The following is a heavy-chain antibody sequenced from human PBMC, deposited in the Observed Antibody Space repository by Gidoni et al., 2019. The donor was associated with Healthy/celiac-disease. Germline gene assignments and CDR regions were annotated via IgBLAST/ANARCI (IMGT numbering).Heavy chain of an antibody. D-gene: IGHD2-2*01. CDR2: ISSSSSYI. V-gene: IGHV3-21*01. Sequence: EVQLVESGGGLVKPGGSLRLSCAASGFTFSSYSMNWVRQAPGKGLEWVSSISSSSSYIYYADSVKGRFTISRDNAKNSLYLQMNSLRAEDTAVYYCAKSEGYQLRNWFDPWGQGTLVTVSS. CDR1: GFTFSSYS. CDR3: AKSEGYQLRNWFDP. J-gene: IGHJ5*02.